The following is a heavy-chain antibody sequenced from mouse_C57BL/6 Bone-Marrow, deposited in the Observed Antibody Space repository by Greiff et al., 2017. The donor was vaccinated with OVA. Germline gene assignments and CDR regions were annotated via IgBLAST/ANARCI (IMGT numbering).Heavy chain of an antibody. V-gene: IGHV1-22*01. CDR1: GYTFTDYN. Sequence: EVQLQESGPELVKPGASVKMSCKASGYTFTDYNMHWVRQSHGKSLEWIGYINPNNGGTSYNQKFKGKATLTVNKSSSTAYMELRSLTSEDSAVYYCARITTVVGDYWGQGTSVTVSS. CDR2: INPNNGGT. CDR3: ARITTVVGDY. D-gene: IGHD1-1*01. J-gene: IGHJ4*01.